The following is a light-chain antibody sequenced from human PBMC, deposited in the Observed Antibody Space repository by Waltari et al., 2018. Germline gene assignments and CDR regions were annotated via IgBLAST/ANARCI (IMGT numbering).Light chain of an antibody. CDR1: SSDVGTYNF. J-gene: IGLJ3*02. CDR2: EVT. CDR3: TSYAGSDKLL. Sequence: QSALTQPPSASGSPGQSVTISCTGSSSDVGTYNFGSWYQQHPGKAPKLMIYEVTKRPSGVPDRFSGSKSGNTASLSVSGLQAEDEADYYCTSYAGSDKLLFGGGTKLTVL. V-gene: IGLV2-8*01.